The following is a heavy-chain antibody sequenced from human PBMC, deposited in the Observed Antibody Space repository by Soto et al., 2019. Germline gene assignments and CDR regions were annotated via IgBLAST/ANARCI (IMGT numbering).Heavy chain of an antibody. J-gene: IGHJ4*02. CDR2: IRSKANNYAT. V-gene: IGHV3-73*02. CDR3: TRPNDCDYSTFDY. D-gene: IGHD4-17*01. CDR1: GFTFSDSA. Sequence: EVQLVESGGGLVQPGGSLKLSCAASGFTFSDSAIHWVRQTSGKGLEWVGRIRSKANNYATVYAASLEGRFTISRDDAKTTAHLQMNSLKTEDTAVYYCTRPNDCDYSTFDYWGQGTMVIVSS.